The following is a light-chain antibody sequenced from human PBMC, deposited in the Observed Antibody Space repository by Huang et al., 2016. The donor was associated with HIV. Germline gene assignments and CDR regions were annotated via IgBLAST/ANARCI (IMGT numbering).Light chain of an antibody. CDR1: QTVGSN. Sequence: EIVMTQSPATLSVSPGERATLSCRASQTVGSNLAWYQQKPGQAPRLLIFDASTRASGVPDRFTGSGSGTESTLTVSSLQSEDSAVYYCHQYDDWPPWTFGQGTKVELK. CDR2: DAS. J-gene: IGKJ1*01. V-gene: IGKV3-15*01. CDR3: HQYDDWPPWT.